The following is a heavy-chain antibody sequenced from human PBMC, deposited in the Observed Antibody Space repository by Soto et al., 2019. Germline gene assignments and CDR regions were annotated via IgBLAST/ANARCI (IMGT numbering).Heavy chain of an antibody. CDR2: ITPMFGTA. J-gene: IGHJ4*02. CDR3: ARVCPAHYYDCSGSYSPLDY. D-gene: IGHD3-22*01. V-gene: IGHV1-69*01. Sequence: QVQLVQSGAEVKKPGSSVKVSCKASGDTVSSYAINWVRHAPGQGLEWMGGITPMFGTANYAQKFKGRVTITAGESTSTVYMVLSSLRSEDTYVYYCARVCPAHYYDCSGSYSPLDYWGQGTLVTVAS. CDR1: GDTVSSYA.